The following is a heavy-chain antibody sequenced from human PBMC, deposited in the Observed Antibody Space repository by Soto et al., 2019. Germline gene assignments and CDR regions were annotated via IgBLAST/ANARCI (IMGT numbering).Heavy chain of an antibody. CDR1: GGLLSESY. CDR2: INHVGGT. Sequence: SETLSLTCAVYGGLLSESYWTWIRQPPGKGLEWIGEINHVGGTNYNPSLKSRVTMSVDTSQNQFSLRLISVTAADTAMYFCVRIRYELPSSVLWLDHWGQGTPVTVSS. CDR3: VRIRYELPSSVLWLDH. V-gene: IGHV4-34*01. D-gene: IGHD3-16*01. J-gene: IGHJ5*02.